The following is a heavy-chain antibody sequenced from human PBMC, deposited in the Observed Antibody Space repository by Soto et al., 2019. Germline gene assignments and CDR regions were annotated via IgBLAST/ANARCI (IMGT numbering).Heavy chain of an antibody. J-gene: IGHJ6*02. CDR3: ARGYMTIHYYYGMDV. CDR1: GFTFSSYA. V-gene: IGHV3-30-3*01. Sequence: GGSLRLSCAASGFTFSSYAMHWVRQAPGKGLEWVAVISYDGSNKYYADSVTGRFTISRDNSKNTLYLQMNSLRAEDTAVYYCARGYMTIHYYYGMDVWGQGTTVTVSS. D-gene: IGHD5-18*01. CDR2: ISYDGSNK.